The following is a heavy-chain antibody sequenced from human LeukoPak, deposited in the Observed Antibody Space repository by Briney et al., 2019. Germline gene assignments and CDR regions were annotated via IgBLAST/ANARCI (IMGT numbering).Heavy chain of an antibody. CDR2: IYSGGST. Sequence: GGSLRLSCAASGFTVSSNYMSWVRQAPGKGLEWVSVIYSGGSTYYADSVKGRFTISRDNSKNTLYPQMNSLRAEDTAVYYCSSGWYHYYYGMDVWGKGTTVTVSS. V-gene: IGHV3-53*01. CDR3: SSGWYHYYYGMDV. D-gene: IGHD6-19*01. CDR1: GFTVSSNY. J-gene: IGHJ6*04.